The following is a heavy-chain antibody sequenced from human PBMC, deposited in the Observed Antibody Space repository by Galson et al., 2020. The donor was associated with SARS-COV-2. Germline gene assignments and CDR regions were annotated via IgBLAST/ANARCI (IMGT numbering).Heavy chain of an antibody. CDR1: GYSFTSYW. D-gene: IGHD3-22*01. CDR2: IYPGDSDT. V-gene: IGHV5-51*01. CDR3: ARRGPWDSSLDY. Sequence: GESLKTSCQGSGYSFTSYWIGWVRPMPGKGPEWMGIIYPGDSDTRYSPSFQGQVTISADKSISTAYLQWSSLKASDTAMYYWARRGPWDSSLDYWGQGTLVTVSS. J-gene: IGHJ4*02.